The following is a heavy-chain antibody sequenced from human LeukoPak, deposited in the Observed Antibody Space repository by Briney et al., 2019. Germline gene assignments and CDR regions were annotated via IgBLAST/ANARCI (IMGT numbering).Heavy chain of an antibody. CDR2: IYPGDSDT. J-gene: IGHJ4*02. CDR1: GYSFTSYW. CDR3: ARADLSTTGTTSV. V-gene: IGHV5-51*01. D-gene: IGHD1-1*01. Sequence: GESLKISCKGSGYSFTSYWIGWVRQMPGKGLEWMGIIYPGDSDTRYSPSFQGQVTISADKSISTAYLQWSSLKASGTAMYYCARADLSTTGTTSVWGQGTLVTVSS.